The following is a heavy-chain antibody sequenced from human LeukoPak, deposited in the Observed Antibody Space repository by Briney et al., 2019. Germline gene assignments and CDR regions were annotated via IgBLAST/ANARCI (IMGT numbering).Heavy chain of an antibody. CDR2: IYSGDST. V-gene: IGHV3-53*01. CDR1: GFTVSNSY. Sequence: GGSLRLSCAASGFTVSNSYMSWVRQAPGKGLEWVSVIYSGDSTYYADSAKGRFTISRDNSKNTLYLQMNSLRAEDTAVYYCARGTGQNSGYFHYWGQGTLVTVSS. J-gene: IGHJ4*02. D-gene: IGHD3-22*01. CDR3: ARGTGQNSGYFHY.